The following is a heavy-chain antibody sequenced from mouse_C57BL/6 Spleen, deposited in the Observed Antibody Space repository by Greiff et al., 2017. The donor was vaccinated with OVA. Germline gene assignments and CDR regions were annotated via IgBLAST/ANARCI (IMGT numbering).Heavy chain of an antibody. CDR3: ARNDCEGMDY. CDR1: GFTFSDYG. Sequence: EVQVVESGGGLVKPGGSLKLSCAASGFTFSDYGMHWVRQAPEKGLEWVAYISSGSSTNYYADTVKGRFTISRDNTKNTLFLQMTSLRSEDTAMYYCARNDCEGMDYWGQGTSVTVSS. V-gene: IGHV5-17*01. J-gene: IGHJ4*01. CDR2: ISSGSSTN. D-gene: IGHD2-4*01.